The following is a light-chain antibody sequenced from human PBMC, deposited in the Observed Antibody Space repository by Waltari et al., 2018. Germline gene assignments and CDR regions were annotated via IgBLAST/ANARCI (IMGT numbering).Light chain of an antibody. CDR2: KIS. V-gene: IGKV2-30*02. CDR1: QSLVHSDGKTY. J-gene: IGKJ2*01. CDR3: MQGTDWPYT. Sequence: DVVMTKSQLSLPAALGQRAPSPGRFIQSLVHSDGKTYINWFHQRPGQAPRRLIFKISKRDSGVPDRFSGSGSGTDFTLKISRVEAEDVGVYYCMQGTDWPYTFGQGTKLEI.